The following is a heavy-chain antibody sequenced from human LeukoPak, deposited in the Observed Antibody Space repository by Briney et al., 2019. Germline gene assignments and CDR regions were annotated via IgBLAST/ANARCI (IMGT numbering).Heavy chain of an antibody. CDR1: GVTFNNYG. Sequence: GGSLRLSCAASGVTFNNYGMHWVRQATGKGQEWVAFLRYDGSTISYADSVKGRFTISRDNSKNTLYLQMSSLRAEDTAVYYCAKGDYDSSGYPSGEFYWGQGTLVTVSS. CDR2: LRYDGSTI. V-gene: IGHV3-30*02. CDR3: AKGDYDSSGYPSGEFY. J-gene: IGHJ4*02. D-gene: IGHD3-22*01.